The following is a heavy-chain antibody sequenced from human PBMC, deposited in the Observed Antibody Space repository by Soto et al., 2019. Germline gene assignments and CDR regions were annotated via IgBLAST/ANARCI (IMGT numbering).Heavy chain of an antibody. CDR3: ATESYRFLDQTGAFDI. Sequence: GASVKVSCKASGDTFSSYAYTWVRQAPGKGLEWMGGFDPDDGETIYAQKFQGRVTMTEDTSTDTAYMELSSLRSEDTAVYYCATESYRFLDQTGAFDIWGQGTMVTVSS. CDR2: FDPDDGET. CDR1: GDTFSSYA. V-gene: IGHV1-24*01. J-gene: IGHJ3*02. D-gene: IGHD3-3*01.